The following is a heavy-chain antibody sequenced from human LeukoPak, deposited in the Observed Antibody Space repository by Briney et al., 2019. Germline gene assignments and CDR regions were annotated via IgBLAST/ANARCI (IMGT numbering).Heavy chain of an antibody. CDR1: GGSISSYY. D-gene: IGHD1-26*01. Sequence: PSETLSLTCTVSGGSISSYYWSWIRQPPGKGLEWIGYIYYSGTINYNPSLKSRVTISVDTSKNQFSLKLSSVTAADTAVYYCARRGRGTYFLDYWGQGTLVTVSS. CDR3: ARRGRGTYFLDY. V-gene: IGHV4-59*08. J-gene: IGHJ4*02. CDR2: IYYSGTI.